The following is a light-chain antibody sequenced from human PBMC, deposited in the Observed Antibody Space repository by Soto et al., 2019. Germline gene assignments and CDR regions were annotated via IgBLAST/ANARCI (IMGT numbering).Light chain of an antibody. CDR2: EVS. CDR3: SSYTNNSPYV. J-gene: IGLJ1*01. CDR1: SSDVGGYNY. Sequence: QSVLTQPASVSGSPGRSITISCTGTSSDVGGYNYVSWYQQHPGKAPKLMIFEVSNRPSGISIRFSGSKSGNTASLTISGLQTEDEADYYCSSYTNNSPYVFXTGTKVTVL. V-gene: IGLV2-14*01.